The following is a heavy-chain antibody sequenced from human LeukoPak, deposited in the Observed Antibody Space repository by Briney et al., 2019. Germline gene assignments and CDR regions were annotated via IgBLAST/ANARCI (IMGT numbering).Heavy chain of an antibody. J-gene: IGHJ4*02. CDR1: GYTFTGYY. CDR2: INPNSGGT. Sequence: ASVKASCKASGYTFTGYYMHWVRQAPGQGLEWMGWINPNSGGTNYAQKFQGRVTMTRDTSISTAYMELSRLRSDDTAVYYCARGGGIVGATGDYWGQGTLVTVSS. V-gene: IGHV1-2*02. D-gene: IGHD1-26*01. CDR3: ARGGGIVGATGDY.